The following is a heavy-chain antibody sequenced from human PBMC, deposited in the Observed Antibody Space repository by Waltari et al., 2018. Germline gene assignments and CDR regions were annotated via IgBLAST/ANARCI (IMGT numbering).Heavy chain of an antibody. D-gene: IGHD3-3*01. J-gene: IGHJ6*02. CDR3: VRGSYDFWSEDGMDV. CDR2: IWYDGSNK. V-gene: IGHV3-33*08. CDR1: GFTFSSYA. Sequence: QVQLVESGGGVVQPGRSLRLSCAASGFTFSSYAMHWVRKAPGKGLEWVAVIWYDGSNKYYADSVKGRFTISRDNSKNTLYLQMNSLRAEDTAVYYCVRGSYDFWSEDGMDVWGQGTTVTVSS.